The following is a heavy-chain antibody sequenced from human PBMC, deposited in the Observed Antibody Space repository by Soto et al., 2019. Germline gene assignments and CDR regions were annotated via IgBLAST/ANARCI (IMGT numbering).Heavy chain of an antibody. D-gene: IGHD3-16*01. CDR3: ARRYGNTFDY. J-gene: IGHJ4*02. CDR2: IIPIFGTA. CDR1: GGTFSSYA. Sequence: GASVKVSCKASGGTFSSYAISWVRQAPGQGLEWMGGIIPIFGTANYAQKFQGRVTITADESKNQFSLKLSSVTAADTAVYYCARRYGNTFDYWGQGTLVTVSS. V-gene: IGHV1-69*13.